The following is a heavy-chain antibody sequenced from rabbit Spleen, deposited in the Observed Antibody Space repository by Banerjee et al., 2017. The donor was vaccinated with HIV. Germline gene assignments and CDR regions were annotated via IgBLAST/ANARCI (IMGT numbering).Heavy chain of an antibody. D-gene: IGHD2-1*01. CDR1: GFSFSSSDY. V-gene: IGHV1S40*01. CDR3: ARSTYGYDDYGDLYYAAMDL. J-gene: IGHJ6*01. CDR2: IAGSSSDFT. Sequence: QSLEESGGDLVKPGASLTLTCTASGFSFSSSDYMCWVRQAPGKGLEWISCIAGSSSDFTYSATWAKGRFTCSKTSSTTVTLQMTSLTVADTATYFCARSTYGYDDYGDLYYAAMDLWGQGTLVTVS.